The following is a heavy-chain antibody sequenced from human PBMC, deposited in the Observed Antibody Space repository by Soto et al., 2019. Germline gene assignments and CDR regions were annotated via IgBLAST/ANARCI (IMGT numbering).Heavy chain of an antibody. CDR3: ARDHWYSSGWYYPTYYYDYGMDV. V-gene: IGHV4-4*07. Sequence: SETLSLTCTVSGGSISSYYWSWIRQPAGKGLEWIGRIYTSGSTNYNPSLKSRVTMSVDTSKNQFSLKLSSVTAADTAVYYCARDHWYSSGWYYPTYYYDYGMDVWGQGTTVTVSS. CDR1: GGSISSYY. J-gene: IGHJ6*02. CDR2: IYTSGST. D-gene: IGHD6-19*01.